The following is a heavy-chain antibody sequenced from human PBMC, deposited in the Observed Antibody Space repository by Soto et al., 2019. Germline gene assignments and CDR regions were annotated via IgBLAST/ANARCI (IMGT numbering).Heavy chain of an antibody. CDR3: AREIWGGSV. D-gene: IGHD3-16*01. CDR2: INHSGST. J-gene: IGHJ6*02. V-gene: IGHV4-34*01. Sequence: SETLSLTCAVYGGSFSGYYWSWIRQPPGKGLEWIGEINHSGSTNYNPSLKSRVTISVDTSKNQFSLKLSSVTAADTAVYYCAREIWGGSVWGQGTTVTVSS. CDR1: GGSFSGYY.